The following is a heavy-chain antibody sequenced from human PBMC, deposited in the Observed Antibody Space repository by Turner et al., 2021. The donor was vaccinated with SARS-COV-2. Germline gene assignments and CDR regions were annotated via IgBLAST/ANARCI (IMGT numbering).Heavy chain of an antibody. Sequence: QVRLVQSAATVKLPGASVKVSCKVTGYTFIELSMHSVRQAPGNGLEWMGGYDPEDGETSYGQKYQSRVTMTEHTSTDTAYMELGSLRSEDTAVYYCATSLPTYDYDSIGYNPTDNDYYGMDVWGQGTTVTVSS. J-gene: IGHJ6*02. V-gene: IGHV1-24*01. CDR3: ATSLPTYDYDSIGYNPTDNDYYGMDV. D-gene: IGHD3-22*01. CDR1: GYTFIELS. CDR2: YDPEDGET.